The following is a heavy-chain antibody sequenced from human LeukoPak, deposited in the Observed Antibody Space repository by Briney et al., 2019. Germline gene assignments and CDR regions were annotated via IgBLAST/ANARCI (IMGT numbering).Heavy chain of an antibody. V-gene: IGHV3-30*04. Sequence: PGRSLRLSCTASGFTFRSYAMHWGRQAPGKGLEWVAVISYDATDKYYADSVKGRSTISRDNSKNTLYLQMNSLRTYDPAVYYCAAQGSPGGFNAFDFWGQGTRVTVSS. D-gene: IGHD4-23*01. CDR1: GFTFRSYA. CDR3: AAQGSPGGFNAFDF. CDR2: ISYDATDK. J-gene: IGHJ3*01.